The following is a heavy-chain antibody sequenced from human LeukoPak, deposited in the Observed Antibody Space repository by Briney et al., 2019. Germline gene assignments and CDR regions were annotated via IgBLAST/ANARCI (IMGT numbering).Heavy chain of an antibody. CDR3: ARAIVSRTPSWYYYYGMDV. CDR1: GGTFSSYA. J-gene: IGHJ6*02. D-gene: IGHD6-13*01. Sequence: ASVKVSCKASGGTFSSYAISWVRQAPGQGLEWMGGIIPIFGTANYAQKFQGRVTITADESTSTAYMELSSLRSGDTAVYYCARAIVSRTPSWYYYYGMDVWGQGTTVTVSS. V-gene: IGHV1-69*13. CDR2: IIPIFGTA.